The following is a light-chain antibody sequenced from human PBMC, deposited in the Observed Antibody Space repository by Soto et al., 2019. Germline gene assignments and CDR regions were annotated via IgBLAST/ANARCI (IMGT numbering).Light chain of an antibody. J-gene: IGKJ1*01. CDR3: QQYDSSPWT. V-gene: IGKV3-20*01. Sequence: EVVFTQSPGTLSLSPGERATLSCRASQSVSSSYLAWYQQKPGQSPRLLIYGASNRASGISDRFSGSGSGTDFTLTIYRLEPEDFAVYYCQQYDSSPWTFGQGTKVDI. CDR1: QSVSSSY. CDR2: GAS.